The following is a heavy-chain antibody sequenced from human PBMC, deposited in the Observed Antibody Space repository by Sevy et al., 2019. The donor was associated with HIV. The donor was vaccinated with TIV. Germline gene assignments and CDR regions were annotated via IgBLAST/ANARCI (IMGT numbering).Heavy chain of an antibody. Sequence: GGSLRLSCEASGFTFRSFDMSWARQAPGKGLEWVSSISSYSNNIYYADSVKGRFTVSRDNAKNSLFLQMDSLGAEDTGVYFCARLGRWYEIDYWGQGTLVTVSS. CDR2: ISSYSNNI. CDR1: GFTFRSFD. V-gene: IGHV3-21*01. J-gene: IGHJ4*02. CDR3: ARLGRWYEIDY. D-gene: IGHD2-15*01.